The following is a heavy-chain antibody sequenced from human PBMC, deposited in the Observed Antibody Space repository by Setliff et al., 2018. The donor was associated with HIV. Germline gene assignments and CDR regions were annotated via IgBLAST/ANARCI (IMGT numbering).Heavy chain of an antibody. CDR3: ARGYCSSTSCYGIYYFDN. J-gene: IGHJ4*02. CDR2: FDPEDGER. Sequence: GASVKVSCKVFGYTLAALSIHWVRQAPGKGLEWMGGFDPEDGERINAEKFQGRVTMTTDTSTSTAYMELRSLGSDDTAVYYCARGYCSSTSCYGIYYFDNWGQGTPVTVSS. V-gene: IGHV1-24*01. CDR1: GYTLAALS. D-gene: IGHD2-2*01.